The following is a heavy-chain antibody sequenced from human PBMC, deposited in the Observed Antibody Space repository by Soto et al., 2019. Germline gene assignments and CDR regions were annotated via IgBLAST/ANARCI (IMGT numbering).Heavy chain of an antibody. CDR3: ARGSRFRPRYSYAMGAFEI. J-gene: IGHJ3*02. V-gene: IGHV4-34*01. D-gene: IGHD5-18*01. CDR2: INHSGST. CDR1: CWSFSGYY. Sequence: SGTLSLTCAFYCWSFSGYYWSWSRQPPGKGLEWIGEINHSGSTSYNPSLKSRVTISVDTSKNQFSLKLSSVTAADTAVYYCARGSRFRPRYSYAMGAFEIWGQGTMVTVSS.